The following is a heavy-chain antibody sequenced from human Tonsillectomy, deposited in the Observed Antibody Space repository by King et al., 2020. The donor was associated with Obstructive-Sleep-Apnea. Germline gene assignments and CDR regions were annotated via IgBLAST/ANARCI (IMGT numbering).Heavy chain of an antibody. V-gene: IGHV4-31*03. CDR3: ARVLPAAIYPNENWFDP. Sequence: VQLQESGPGLVKPSQTLSLTCTVSGGSISSGGYYWNWIRQHPGKGLEWIGYIYYSGSTYYNPSLKSRVTISVDTSKNQFSLKLSSVTAADTAVYYCARVLPAAIYPNENWFDPWGQGTLVTVSS. CDR1: GGSISSGGYY. J-gene: IGHJ5*02. D-gene: IGHD2-2*02. CDR2: IYYSGST.